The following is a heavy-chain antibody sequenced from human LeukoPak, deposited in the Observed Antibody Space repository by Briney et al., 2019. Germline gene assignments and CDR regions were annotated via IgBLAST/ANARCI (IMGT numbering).Heavy chain of an antibody. D-gene: IGHD3-16*01. CDR2: IFYSGTT. CDR3: ARGGRIMYPFDY. CDR1: SGSISSTSYY. Sequence: SETLSLTCTVSSGSISSTSYYWGWIRQPPGKGLECIGSIFYSGTTYYNPSLKSRVTISVDTSKNQFSLKLSSVTAADTAVYYCARGGRIMYPFDYWGQGTLVTVSS. J-gene: IGHJ4*02. V-gene: IGHV4-39*07.